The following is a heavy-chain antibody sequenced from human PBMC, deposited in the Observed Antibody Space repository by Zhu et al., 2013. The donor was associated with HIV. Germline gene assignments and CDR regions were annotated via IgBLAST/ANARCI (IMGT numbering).Heavy chain of an antibody. D-gene: IGHD3-22*01. J-gene: IGHJ4*02. CDR3: ARGDYYDSSGYYDY. Sequence: QVQLVQSGAEVKKPGASVKVSCKASGYTFTTYGISWVRQAPGQGLEWMGWINPNTGGTDYAQKFQGRVTMTRDTSISTAYIDLRSLRSDDTAVYYCARGDYYDSSGYYDYWGQGTLVTVSS. CDR2: INPNTGGT. CDR1: GYTFTTYG. V-gene: IGHV1-2*02.